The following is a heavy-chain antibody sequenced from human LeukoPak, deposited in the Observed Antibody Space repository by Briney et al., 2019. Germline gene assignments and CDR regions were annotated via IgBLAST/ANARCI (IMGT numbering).Heavy chain of an antibody. CDR1: GFTVSSNY. J-gene: IGHJ3*02. CDR3: ARGCYDSSGSEPDDAFDI. V-gene: IGHV3-66*01. Sequence: PGGSLRLSCAASGFTVSSNYMSWVRQAPGKGLEWVSVIYSGGSTYYADSVKGRFTISRDNSKNTLYLQMNSLRAEDTAVYYCARGCYDSSGSEPDDAFDIWGQGTMVTVSS. D-gene: IGHD3-22*01. CDR2: IYSGGST.